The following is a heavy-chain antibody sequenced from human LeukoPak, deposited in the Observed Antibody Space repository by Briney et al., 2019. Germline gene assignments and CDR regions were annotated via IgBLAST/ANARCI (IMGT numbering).Heavy chain of an antibody. CDR2: FDPEDGET. V-gene: IGHV1-24*01. J-gene: IGHJ5*02. D-gene: IGHD1-26*01. Sequence: ASVKVSCKVSGYTLTELSMHWVRQAPGKGLEWMGGFDPEDGETIYAQKFQGRVTVTEDTSTDTAYMELSSLRSEDTDVYYCATSAVGATTVEVHWFDPWGQGTLVTVSS. CDR1: GYTLTELS. CDR3: ATSAVGATTVEVHWFDP.